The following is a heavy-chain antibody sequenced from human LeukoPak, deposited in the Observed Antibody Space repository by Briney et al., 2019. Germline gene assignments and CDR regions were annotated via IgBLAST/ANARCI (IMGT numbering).Heavy chain of an antibody. CDR2: IYYSGST. J-gene: IGHJ5*02. Sequence: SETLSLTCTVSGGSISSSSYYWGWIRQPPGKGLEWIGSIYYSGSTYYNPSLKSRVTISVDTSKNQFSLKLSSVTAADTAVYYCARDLRIAAAGRNNWFDPWGQGTLVTVSS. D-gene: IGHD6-13*01. V-gene: IGHV4-39*07. CDR1: GGSISSSSYY. CDR3: ARDLRIAAAGRNNWFDP.